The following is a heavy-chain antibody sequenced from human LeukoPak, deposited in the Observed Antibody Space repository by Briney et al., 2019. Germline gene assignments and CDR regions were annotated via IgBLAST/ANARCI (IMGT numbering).Heavy chain of an antibody. CDR1: GYTFTDYA. CDR2: ITTGRGET. V-gene: IGHV1-3*03. CDR3: ARARYVVASLDY. Sequence: ASVKVSCKASGYTFTDYALHWVRQAPGQSLEWMGWITTGRGETRYSQEFQRRITFTRDKSASTVYMDLSDLRSEDTAVYYCARARYVVASLDYWGQGTLVTVSS. D-gene: IGHD5-12*01. J-gene: IGHJ4*02.